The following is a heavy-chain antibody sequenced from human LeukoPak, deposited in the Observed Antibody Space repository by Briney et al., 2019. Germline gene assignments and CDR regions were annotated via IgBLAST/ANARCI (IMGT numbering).Heavy chain of an antibody. CDR1: GFTFSSYS. J-gene: IGHJ4*02. CDR3: AEDTAVYYCARSGGTYRLKNYYFDY. CDR2: ISSSSSYI. Sequence: PGGSLRLSCAASGFTFSSYSMNWVRQTPGKGLEWVSSISSSSSYIYYADSLKGRFTISRDNAKNSLYLQMSSLRAEDTADSLRAEDTAVYYCARSGGTYRLKNYYFDYWGQGTLVTVSS. V-gene: IGHV3-21*01. D-gene: IGHD3-16*02.